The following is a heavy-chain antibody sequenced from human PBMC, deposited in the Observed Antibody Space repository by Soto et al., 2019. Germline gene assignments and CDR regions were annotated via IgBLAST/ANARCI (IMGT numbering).Heavy chain of an antibody. CDR1: GGTFGSNA. Sequence: QVQLVQSGAEVRRPGSSVKVSCKASGGTFGSNAISWVRQAPGQGLEWMGGIIPIFGTTNNAQKFQGRVTLAADGSTYTAYMELSSLRSEDTAIYYCERKGSTFGPGAVSGAFDIWGQGTVVTVSS. CDR3: ERKGSTFGPGAVSGAFDI. D-gene: IGHD4-4*01. CDR2: IIPIFGTT. V-gene: IGHV1-69*12. J-gene: IGHJ3*02.